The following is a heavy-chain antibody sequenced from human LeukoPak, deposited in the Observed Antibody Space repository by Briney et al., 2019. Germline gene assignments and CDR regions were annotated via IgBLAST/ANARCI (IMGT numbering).Heavy chain of an antibody. Sequence: SVKVSCKASGGTFSSYAISWVRQAPGQGLEWMGGIIPIFGTANYAQKFQGRVTITADESTSTAYMELSSLRSEDTAVYYCARVDVGYSSSSEDYWGQGTLVTVSS. V-gene: IGHV1-69*13. CDR2: IIPIFGTA. CDR1: GGTFSSYA. D-gene: IGHD6-6*01. CDR3: ARVDVGYSSSSEDY. J-gene: IGHJ4*02.